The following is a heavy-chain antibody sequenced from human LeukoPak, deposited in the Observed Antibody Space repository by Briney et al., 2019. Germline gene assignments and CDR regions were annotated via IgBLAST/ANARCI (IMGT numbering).Heavy chain of an antibody. CDR2: IYPGDSDT. V-gene: IGHV5-51*01. D-gene: IGHD1-26*01. CDR3: ARLRGGSYSEYYFDY. J-gene: IGHJ4*02. Sequence: GESLKISCKGSGYSFTSYWIGWVRQMPGKGLEWMGIIYPGDSDTRYSPSFQGQVTISADKSISTAYLQWNSLKASDTAMYYCARLRGGSYSEYYFDYWGQGTLVTVSS. CDR1: GYSFTSYW.